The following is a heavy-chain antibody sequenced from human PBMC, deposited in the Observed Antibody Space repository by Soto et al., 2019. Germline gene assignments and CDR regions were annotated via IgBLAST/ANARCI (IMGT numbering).Heavy chain of an antibody. D-gene: IGHD2-21*01. CDR3: ARLRIATNNYKWFDP. V-gene: IGHV4-31*03. Sequence: SETLSLTCSVSGAALNSGNYYWSWIRQVPGKGLEWIGHIYVTGAVDYNPSLRDRITISQDTSQRQFSLNLRLVTAADTAVYYCARLRIATNNYKWFDPRGQGTVVTGSS. J-gene: IGHJ5*02. CDR2: IYVTGAV. CDR1: GAALNSGNYY.